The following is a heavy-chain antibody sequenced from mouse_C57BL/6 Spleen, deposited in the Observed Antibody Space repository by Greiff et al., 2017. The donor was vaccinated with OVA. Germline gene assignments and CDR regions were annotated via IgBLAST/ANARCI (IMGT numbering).Heavy chain of an antibody. Sequence: QVQLQQPGAELVKPGASVKLSCKASGYTFTSYWMHWVKQRPGQGLEWIGEIDPSDSYTNYNQKFKGKSTLTVDKSSSTAYMQLSSLTSEDSAVYYCALGGSGYARNYAMDYWGQGTSVTVSS. J-gene: IGHJ4*01. CDR1: GYTFTSYW. V-gene: IGHV1-69*01. CDR2: IDPSDSYT. CDR3: ALGGSGYARNYAMDY. D-gene: IGHD3-2*02.